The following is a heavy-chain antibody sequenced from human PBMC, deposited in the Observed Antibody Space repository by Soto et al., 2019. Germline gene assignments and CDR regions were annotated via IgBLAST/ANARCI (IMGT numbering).Heavy chain of an antibody. CDR3: AHSRRAAYYDILTGYWEVPDLFDP. Sequence: QITLKESGPTLVKPTQTLTLTCTFSGFSLSTSGVGVGWIRQPPGRALEWLEFIYWDDDKRYSPSQKSRLTNTNDTAHNQLVLNTTNIDPVDPAPYYGAHSRRAAYYDILTGYWEVPDLFDPWGQGTLVTVSS. CDR2: IYWDDDK. D-gene: IGHD3-9*01. CDR1: GFSLSTSGVG. V-gene: IGHV2-5*02. J-gene: IGHJ5*02.